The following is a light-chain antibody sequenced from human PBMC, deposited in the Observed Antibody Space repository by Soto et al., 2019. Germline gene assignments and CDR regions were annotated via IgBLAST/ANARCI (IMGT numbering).Light chain of an antibody. CDR1: QSVSIN. CDR3: QQYYNWPS. Sequence: ETVMTQSPATLSVSPGEGATLSRRASQSVSINLAWYKQQPGQAPRLLIYGASTRATGIPVRFSGSGSGTEFTLTIRSLKSDDFAVYYCQQYYNWPSFGQGTRLEIK. J-gene: IGKJ5*01. V-gene: IGKV3-15*01. CDR2: GAS.